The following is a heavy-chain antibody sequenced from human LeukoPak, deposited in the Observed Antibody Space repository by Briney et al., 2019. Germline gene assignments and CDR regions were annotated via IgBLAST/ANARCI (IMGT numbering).Heavy chain of an antibody. CDR1: GLTFSNYW. CDR2: IKHDGSEE. J-gene: IGHJ6*03. V-gene: IGHV3-7*01. D-gene: IGHD1/OR15-1a*01. Sequence: PGGSLRLSCAASGLTFSNYWMSWVRQGPGKGLEWVANIKHDGSEEYYIDSVKGRFTISRDNAKNSVYLQMNRLRAEDTAVYYCARVRREMKRSLGRTTEYSYYYYMDVWGKGTTVTVSS. CDR3: ARVRREMKRSLGRTTEYSYYYYMDV.